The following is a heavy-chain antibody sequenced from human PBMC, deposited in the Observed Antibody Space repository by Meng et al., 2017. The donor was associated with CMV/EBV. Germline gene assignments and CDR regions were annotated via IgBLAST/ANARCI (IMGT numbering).Heavy chain of an antibody. D-gene: IGHD6-13*01. V-gene: IGHV5-51*01. CDR1: GYSFTSYW. Sequence: GGSLRLSCKGSGYSFTSYWIGWVRQLPGKGLEWVGIIYPGDSDTRYSPSFQGQVTISADKSISTAYLQWSSLKASDTAMYYCARQPLAAAGDAFDIWGQGTTVTVSS. J-gene: IGHJ3*02. CDR2: IYPGDSDT. CDR3: ARQPLAAAGDAFDI.